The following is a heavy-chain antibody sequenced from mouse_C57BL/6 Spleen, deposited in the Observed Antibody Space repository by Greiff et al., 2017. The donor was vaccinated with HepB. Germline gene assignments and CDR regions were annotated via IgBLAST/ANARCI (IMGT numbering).Heavy chain of an antibody. D-gene: IGHD1-1*01. J-gene: IGHJ3*01. CDR1: GCNIKDYY. CDR3: TTHYYGSSSWFAY. Sequence: GAGVVGPGCGGGGCGTASGCNIKDYYMHWVRQRPEQGLEWIGRIDPEDGDTEYAPKFQGKATMTADTSSNTAYLQLSSLTSEDTAVYYCTTHYYGSSSWFAYWGQGTLVTVSA. CDR2: IDPEDGDT. V-gene: IGHV14-1*01.